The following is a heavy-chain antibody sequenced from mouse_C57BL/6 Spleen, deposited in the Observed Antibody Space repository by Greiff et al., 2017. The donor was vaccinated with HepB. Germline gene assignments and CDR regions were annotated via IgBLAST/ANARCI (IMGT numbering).Heavy chain of an antibody. J-gene: IGHJ2*01. CDR3: ARGGTTVVATNYFDY. D-gene: IGHD1-1*01. CDR1: GYAFSSYW. Sequence: VQLQQSGAELVKPGASVKISCKASGYAFSSYWMNWVKQRPGKGLEWIGQIYPGDGDTNYNGKFKGKATLTADKSSSTAYMQLSSLTSEDSAVYFCARGGTTVVATNYFDYWGQGTTLTVSS. CDR2: IYPGDGDT. V-gene: IGHV1-80*01.